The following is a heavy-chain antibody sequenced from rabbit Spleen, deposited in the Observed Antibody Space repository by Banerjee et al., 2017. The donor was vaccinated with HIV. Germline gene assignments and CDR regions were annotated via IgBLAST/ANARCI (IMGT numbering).Heavy chain of an antibody. V-gene: IGHV1S40*01. J-gene: IGHJ4*01. CDR2: IDVVKSDNS. D-gene: IGHD4-1*01. Sequence: QSLEESGGDLVKPGASLTLTCTASGFSFSDRDVMCWVRQAPGKGLEWIACIDVVKSDNSYYTTWAKGRFTISKTSSTTVTLQMTSLTAADTATYFCARDLAGVIGWNFGWWGQGTLVTVS. CDR1: GFSFSDRDV. CDR3: ARDLAGVIGWNFGW.